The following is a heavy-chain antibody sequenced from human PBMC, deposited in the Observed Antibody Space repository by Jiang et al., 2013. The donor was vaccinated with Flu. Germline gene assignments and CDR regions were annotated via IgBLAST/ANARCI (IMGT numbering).Heavy chain of an antibody. V-gene: IGHV1-69*01. Sequence: SGAEVKKPGSSVKVSCKASGDTFSSYAISWVRQAPGQGLEWMGGIIPIFGTTNYAQRFQGRVTITADESTSTAYMELSSLRSEDTAAYYCAKYTYGDYYYYGMDVWGQGTTVTVSS. CDR2: IIPIFGTT. J-gene: IGHJ6*02. D-gene: IGHD5-18*01. CDR3: AKYTYGDYYYYGMDV. CDR1: GDTFSSYA.